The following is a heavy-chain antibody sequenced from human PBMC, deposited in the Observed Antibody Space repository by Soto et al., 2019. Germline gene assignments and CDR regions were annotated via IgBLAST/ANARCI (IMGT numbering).Heavy chain of an antibody. V-gene: IGHV1-69*13. J-gene: IGHJ4*02. Sequence: SVKVSCKASGGTFSSYAISWVRQAPGKGLEWKGGIIPIFGTANYAQKLQGRVTITADESTSIAYMELSSLRSEDTAVYYCAISSGGLYYYDSSVYQIDYWVQGTLVTVSS. CDR1: GGTFSSYA. CDR3: AISSGGLYYYDSSVYQIDY. D-gene: IGHD3-22*01. CDR2: IIPIFGTA.